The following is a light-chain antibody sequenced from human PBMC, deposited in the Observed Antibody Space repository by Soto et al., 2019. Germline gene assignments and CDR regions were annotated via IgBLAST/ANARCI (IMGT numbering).Light chain of an antibody. CDR2: GAS. V-gene: IGKV3-15*01. CDR3: HQYADSRT. Sequence: EIVMTQSPATLSVSPGERATLSCRASQSVSSNLAWYQQKPGQAPRLLIYGASTRATGIPARFSGSGSGTEFTLTISSLQSEDFAVYYCHQYADSRTFGQGTKVDIK. J-gene: IGKJ2*02. CDR1: QSVSSN.